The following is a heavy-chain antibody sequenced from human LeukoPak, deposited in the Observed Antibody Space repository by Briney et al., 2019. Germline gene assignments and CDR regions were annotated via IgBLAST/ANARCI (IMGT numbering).Heavy chain of an antibody. CDR1: GGSISSYY. CDR3: ARGPLRGGSYRYTPRFAFDI. J-gene: IGHJ3*02. CDR2: LNHSGST. V-gene: IGHV4-34*01. D-gene: IGHD3-16*02. Sequence: SETLSLTCTASGGSISSYYWSWIREPPGKGLEWIGELNHSGSTNYNPSLKSRVTISVDTSKNQFSLKLSSVTAADTAVYYCARGPLRGGSYRYTPRFAFDIWGQGTMVTVSS.